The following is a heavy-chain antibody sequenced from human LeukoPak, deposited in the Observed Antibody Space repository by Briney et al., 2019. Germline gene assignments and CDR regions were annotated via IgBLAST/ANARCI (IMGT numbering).Heavy chain of an antibody. CDR1: GGSISGLNYY. CDR2: INHSGST. J-gene: IGHJ5*02. CDR3: ASARGYYDFWSGYYTGWFDP. V-gene: IGHV4-39*07. Sequence: SETLSLTCTVSGGSISGLNYYWGWIRQPPGKGLEWIGEINHSGSTNYNPSLKSRVTISVDTSKNQFSLKLSPVTAADTAVYYCASARGYYDFWSGYYTGWFDPWGQGTLVTVSS. D-gene: IGHD3-3*01.